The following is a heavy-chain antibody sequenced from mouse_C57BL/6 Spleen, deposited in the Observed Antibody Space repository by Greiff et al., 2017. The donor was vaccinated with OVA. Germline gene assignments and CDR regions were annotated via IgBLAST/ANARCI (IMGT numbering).Heavy chain of an antibody. CDR1: GFTFTDYY. V-gene: IGHV7-3*01. Sequence: EVMLVESGGGLVQPGGSLSLSCAASGFTFTDYYMSWVRQPPGKALEWLGFIRNKANGYTTEYSASVKGRFTISRDNSQRILYLQMNALRAEDSATYYCARNSNYFDYWGQGTTLTVSS. CDR3: ARNSNYFDY. J-gene: IGHJ2*01. CDR2: IRNKANGYTT.